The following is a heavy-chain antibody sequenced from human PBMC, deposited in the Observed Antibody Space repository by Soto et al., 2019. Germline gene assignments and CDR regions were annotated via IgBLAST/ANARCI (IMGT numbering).Heavy chain of an antibody. Sequence: SETLSLTCYVSGASISTSITYRGWIRHAPGKGLEWIGNVYQSGTTRLNPSLKSRVSIFVDRSKNQFSLELNSATAADRAVYYCARQPESTSYFDYWGQGILVTVSS. CDR3: ARQPESTSYFDY. D-gene: IGHD2-2*01. CDR2: VYQSGTT. CDR1: GASISTSITY. V-gene: IGHV4-39*01. J-gene: IGHJ4*02.